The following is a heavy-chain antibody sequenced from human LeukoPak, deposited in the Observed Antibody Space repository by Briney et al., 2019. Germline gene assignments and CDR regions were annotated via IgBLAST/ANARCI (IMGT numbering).Heavy chain of an antibody. CDR1: GFTFSSYA. D-gene: IGHD3-10*01. CDR2: ISGSGGST. CDR3: ASQELLWFGELLSPFDY. V-gene: IGHV3-23*01. Sequence: GGSLRLSCAASGFTFSSYAMSWVRQAPGKGREWVSAISGSGGSTYYADSVKGRFTISRDNSKNTLYLQMNSLRAEDTAVYYCASQELLWFGELLSPFDYWGQGTLVTVSS. J-gene: IGHJ4*02.